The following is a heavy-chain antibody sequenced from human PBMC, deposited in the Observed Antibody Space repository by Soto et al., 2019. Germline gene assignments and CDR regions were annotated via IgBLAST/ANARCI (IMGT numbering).Heavy chain of an antibody. Sequence: ASVNGSWKCSGYTLTELSIHWVRQAPGKGLEWMGGFDPEYGETIYAQKFQGRVTMTEDTSTDTAYMELSSLRSEDTAVYYCTFGFGELPFWGQGTLVTVSS. J-gene: IGHJ4*02. CDR2: FDPEYGET. V-gene: IGHV1-24*01. CDR3: TFGFGELPF. D-gene: IGHD3-10*01. CDR1: GYTLTELS.